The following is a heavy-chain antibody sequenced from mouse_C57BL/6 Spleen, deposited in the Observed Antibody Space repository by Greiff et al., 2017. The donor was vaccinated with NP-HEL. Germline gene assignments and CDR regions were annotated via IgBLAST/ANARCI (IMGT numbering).Heavy chain of an antibody. Sequence: DVHLVESGGGLVKPGGSLKLSCAASGFTFSSYAMSWVRQTPEKRLEWVATISDGGSYTYYPDNVKGRFTISRDNAKNNLYLQMSHLKSEDTAMYYCARDGYYGSSYGYWYFDVWGTGTTVTVSS. CDR2: ISDGGSYT. J-gene: IGHJ1*03. V-gene: IGHV5-4*01. CDR3: ARDGYYGSSYGYWYFDV. CDR1: GFTFSSYA. D-gene: IGHD1-1*01.